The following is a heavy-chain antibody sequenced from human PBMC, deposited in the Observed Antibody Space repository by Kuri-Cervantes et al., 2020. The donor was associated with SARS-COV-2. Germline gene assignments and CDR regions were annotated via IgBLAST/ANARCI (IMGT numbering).Heavy chain of an antibody. Sequence: GSLRLSCTVSGGSISSSSYYWGWIRQPPGKGLEWIGSIYYSGSTYYNPSLKSRVTISVDTSKNQFSLKLSSVTAADTAVYYCARRKSDYYDSSGKSYAFDIWGQGTMVTVSS. J-gene: IGHJ3*02. D-gene: IGHD3-22*01. CDR1: GGSISSSSYY. CDR2: IYYSGST. CDR3: ARRKSDYYDSSGKSYAFDI. V-gene: IGHV4-39*01.